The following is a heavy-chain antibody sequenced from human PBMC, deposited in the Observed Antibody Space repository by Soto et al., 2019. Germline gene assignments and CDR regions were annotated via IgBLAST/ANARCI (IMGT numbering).Heavy chain of an antibody. D-gene: IGHD6-19*01. J-gene: IGHJ6*03. V-gene: IGHV1-18*01. CDR1: DYSFTNYG. CDR2: ISAYNGDT. Sequence: QDQLVQSGGEVKKPGASVKVSCKASDYSFTNYGITWVRQAPGQGFEWMGWISAYNGDTNYAQKLQGRVTMTTDASTSTAYLELRSLISDDTAVYYCARDRGVAPPVSGNTHYYYYMDVWGKGTTVIVSS. CDR3: ARDRGVAPPVSGNTHYYYYMDV.